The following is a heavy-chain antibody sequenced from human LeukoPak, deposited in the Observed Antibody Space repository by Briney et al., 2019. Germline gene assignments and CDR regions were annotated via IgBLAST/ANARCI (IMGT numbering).Heavy chain of an antibody. CDR2: TKEDGSEK. J-gene: IGHJ2*01. CDR3: ARGDNYVFDV. V-gene: IGHV3-7*03. Sequence: GGSLRLSCAASGFTFSNYWMTWVRQAPGKGLEWVANTKEDGSEKYYVDSVRGRFTTSRDNAKNSLYLQMNSLRAEDTAMYYCARGDNYVFDVWGRGTLVSVSS. D-gene: IGHD5-24*01. CDR1: GFTFSNYW.